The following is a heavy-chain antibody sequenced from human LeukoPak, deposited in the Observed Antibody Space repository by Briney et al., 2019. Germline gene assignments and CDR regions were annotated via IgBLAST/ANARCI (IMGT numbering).Heavy chain of an antibody. J-gene: IGHJ4*02. CDR2: IYYSGST. Sequence: SETLSLTCTVSGGSISSGGYYWRWIRQHPGKGLEWIGYIYYSGSTYYNPSLKSRVTISVDTSKNQFSLKLSSVTAADTAVYYCARGYCSGGSCYPGSVTFDYWGQGTLVTVSS. CDR3: ARGYCSGGSCYPGSVTFDY. CDR1: GGSISSGGYY. D-gene: IGHD2-15*01. V-gene: IGHV4-31*03.